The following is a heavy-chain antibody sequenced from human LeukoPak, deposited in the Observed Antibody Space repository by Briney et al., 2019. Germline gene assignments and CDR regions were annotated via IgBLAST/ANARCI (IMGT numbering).Heavy chain of an antibody. J-gene: IGHJ4*02. CDR2: ISSTGVYT. V-gene: IGHV3-11*06. CDR3: ARARVNFWSGSYHVTAPADY. D-gene: IGHD3-3*01. Sequence: GSLRLSCAASGFPFNDYYMTWIRQAPGKGLERVSFISSTGVYTNYADSVKGRFTISRDNAKNSLYLQVNGLRAEDTAEYCCARARVNFWSGSYHVTAPADYWGQGTLVTVSS. CDR1: GFPFNDYY.